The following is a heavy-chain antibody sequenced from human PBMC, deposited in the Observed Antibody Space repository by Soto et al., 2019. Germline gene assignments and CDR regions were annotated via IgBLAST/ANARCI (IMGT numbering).Heavy chain of an antibody. CDR1: GGSISSYY. V-gene: IGHV4-59*08. D-gene: IGHD2-15*01. CDR2: IYYSGST. CDR3: ARCPHTRPPPIVVVVPCQGWFDP. J-gene: IGHJ5*02. Sequence: SETLSLTCTVSGGSISSYYWSWIRQPPGKGLEWIGYIYYSGSTNYNPSLKSRVTISVDTSKNQFSLKLSSVTAADTAVYYCARCPHTRPPPIVVVVPCQGWFDPWGQGTLVTVSS.